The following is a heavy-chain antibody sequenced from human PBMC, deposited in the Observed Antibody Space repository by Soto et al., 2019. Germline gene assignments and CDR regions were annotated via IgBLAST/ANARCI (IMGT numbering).Heavy chain of an antibody. CDR1: GFTFSSYS. Sequence: GGSLRLSCAASGFTFSSYSMNWVRQAPGKGLEWVSSISSSSSYIYYADSVKGRFTISRDNAKNSLYLQMNSLRAEDTAVYYCARDLQQPAHDAFDIWGQGTMVTVSS. V-gene: IGHV3-21*01. CDR2: ISSSSSYI. D-gene: IGHD2-2*01. CDR3: ARDLQQPAHDAFDI. J-gene: IGHJ3*02.